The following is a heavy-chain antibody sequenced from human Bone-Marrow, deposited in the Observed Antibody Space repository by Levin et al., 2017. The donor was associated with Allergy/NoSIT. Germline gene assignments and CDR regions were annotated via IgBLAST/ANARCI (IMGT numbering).Heavy chain of an antibody. CDR1: GFTFSNYD. V-gene: IGHV3-13*01. CDR3: ARAHRGTFDI. Sequence: HGESLKISCAASGFTFSNYDMQWVRQGTGKGLEWVSGIDTAGDTSYPGSVKGRFTISRENARNSLYLQMNSLRAGDTAVYYCARAHRGTFDIWGQGTMVTVSS. J-gene: IGHJ3*02. CDR2: IDTAGDT.